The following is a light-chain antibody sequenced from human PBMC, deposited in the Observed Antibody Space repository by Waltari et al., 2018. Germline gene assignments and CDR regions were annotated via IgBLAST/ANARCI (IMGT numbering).Light chain of an antibody. CDR3: QQYNNYGT. V-gene: IGKV1-5*03. CDR2: KAS. CDR1: QSISNW. Sequence: DIQMTQSPSTLSAFEGDRVTITCRASQSISNWLAWYQQKPGKAPRLLIYKASTLESGVPSRFSGSGSGTEFTLTISSLQPDDFATYYCQQYNNYGTFGQGTKVEVK. J-gene: IGKJ1*01.